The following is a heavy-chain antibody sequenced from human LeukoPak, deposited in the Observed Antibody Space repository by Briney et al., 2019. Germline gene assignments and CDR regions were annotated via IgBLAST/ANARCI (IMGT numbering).Heavy chain of an antibody. V-gene: IGHV3-23*01. CDR3: AKGDILTGGYFDY. Sequence: GGSLRLSCAASGFTFSSYAMSWVRQAPGKGLEWVSAISGSGGNTYYADSVKGRFTISRDNSKNTLYLQMNSLGAEDTAVYYCAKGDILTGGYFDYWGQGTLVTVSS. J-gene: IGHJ4*02. CDR2: ISGSGGNT. CDR1: GFTFSSYA. D-gene: IGHD3-9*01.